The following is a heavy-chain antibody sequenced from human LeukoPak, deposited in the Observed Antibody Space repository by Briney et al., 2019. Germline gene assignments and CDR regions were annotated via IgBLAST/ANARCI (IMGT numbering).Heavy chain of an antibody. D-gene: IGHD4-23*01. CDR3: AREVGGNLGDAFDI. V-gene: IGHV3-74*03. CDR1: GFTFSNYW. CDR2: INSDGSTA. Sequence: PGGSLRLSCAASGFTFSNYWMHWVRQAPGKGLVWVSRINSDGSTATYADSVKGRFTTSRDNAKETLYVQMNSLRAEDTAVYYCAREVGGNLGDAFDIWGQGTMVTVSS. J-gene: IGHJ3*02.